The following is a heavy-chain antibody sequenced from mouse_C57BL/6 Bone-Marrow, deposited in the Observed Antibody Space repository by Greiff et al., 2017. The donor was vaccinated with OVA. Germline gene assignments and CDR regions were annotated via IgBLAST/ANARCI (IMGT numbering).Heavy chain of an antibody. D-gene: IGHD2-3*01. CDR1: GYTFTSYW. CDR3: ARRFRLLYWYFDV. J-gene: IGHJ1*03. Sequence: QVQLQQPGAELVKPGASVKLSCKASGYTFTSYWMQWVKQRPGQGLEWIGEIDPSDSYTNYNQKFKGKATLTVDTSSSTAYMQLSSLTSEDSAVYYCARRFRLLYWYFDVWGTGTTVTVSS. V-gene: IGHV1-50*01. CDR2: IDPSDSYT.